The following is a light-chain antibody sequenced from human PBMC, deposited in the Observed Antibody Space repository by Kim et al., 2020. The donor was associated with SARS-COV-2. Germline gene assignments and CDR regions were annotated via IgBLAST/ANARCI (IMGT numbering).Light chain of an antibody. Sequence: LSPRERATLPCRASQSVSSSYLAWYQQKPGQAPRLLIYGASSRATGIPDRFSVGGSGTDFTLTINRLEPEDFAVYYCQQFGSSWTFGQGTKVDIK. J-gene: IGKJ1*01. V-gene: IGKV3-20*01. CDR2: GAS. CDR3: QQFGSSWT. CDR1: QSVSSSY.